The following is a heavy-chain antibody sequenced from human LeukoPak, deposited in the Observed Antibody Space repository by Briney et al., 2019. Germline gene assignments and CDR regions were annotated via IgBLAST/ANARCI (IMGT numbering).Heavy chain of an antibody. D-gene: IGHD2-15*01. CDR2: IYYSGST. J-gene: IGHJ6*03. V-gene: IGHV4-39*01. CDR3: ARVRVDHYYYYMDV. CDR1: GGSISSSSYY. Sequence: PSETLSLTCTVSGGSISSSSYYWGWIRQPPGKGLEWIGSIYYSGSTYYNPSLKSRVTISVDTSKNQFSLKLSSVTAADTAVYYCARVRVDHYYYYMDVWGKGTTVTVSS.